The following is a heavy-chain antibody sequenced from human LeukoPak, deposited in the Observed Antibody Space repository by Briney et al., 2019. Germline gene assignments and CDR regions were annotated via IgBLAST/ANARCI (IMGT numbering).Heavy chain of an antibody. V-gene: IGHV3-30*18. Sequence: PGRSLRLSCAASGFTFSSYGMHWVRQAPGKGLEWVAVISYDGINKYYADSVKGRFTISRDNSKNTLYLQMNSLRAEDTAAYYCTKDRMATIIGEFDYWGQGTLVTVSS. D-gene: IGHD5-24*01. CDR3: TKDRMATIIGEFDY. CDR2: ISYDGINK. J-gene: IGHJ4*02. CDR1: GFTFSSYG.